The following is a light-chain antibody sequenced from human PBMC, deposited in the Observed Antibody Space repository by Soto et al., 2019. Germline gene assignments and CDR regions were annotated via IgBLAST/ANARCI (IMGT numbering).Light chain of an antibody. V-gene: IGLV1-44*01. CDR2: TNN. CDR3: AAWDDRLNGPM. CDR1: RSNIGSNT. J-gene: IGLJ3*02. Sequence: QSVLTQPPSASGTPGQRVTISCSGGRSNIGSNTVNWYQQLPGTAPKLLIYTNNQRPSGVPDRFSGSKSGTSASLAISGLQSEDEADYYCAAWDDRLNGPMFGGGTKLTVL.